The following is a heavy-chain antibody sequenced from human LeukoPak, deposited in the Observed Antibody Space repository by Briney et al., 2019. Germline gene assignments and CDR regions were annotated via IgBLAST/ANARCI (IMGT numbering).Heavy chain of an antibody. Sequence: GGSLRLSCAASGFTFSSYSMNWVRQAPGKGLEWVSSISSSSSYIYYADSVRGRFTISRDNAKNSLYLQMNSLRAEDTAVYYCARYRVTGYYSIGTPPFDYWGQGTLITVSS. CDR2: ISSSSSYI. CDR3: ARYRVTGYYSIGTPPFDY. J-gene: IGHJ4*02. CDR1: GFTFSSYS. D-gene: IGHD3-9*01. V-gene: IGHV3-21*01.